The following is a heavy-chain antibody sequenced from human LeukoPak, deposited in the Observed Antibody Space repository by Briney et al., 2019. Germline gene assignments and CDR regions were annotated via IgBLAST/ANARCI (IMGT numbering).Heavy chain of an antibody. CDR2: ISGSGGST. J-gene: IGHJ4*02. V-gene: IGHV3-23*01. CDR3: AKVGGSYDYFDY. Sequence: GGSLRLSCAASGFTFSSYAMSWVRQAPGKGLEWVSAISGSGGSTYYADSVKGRFTISRDSSKNTLYLQMNSLRAEDTAVYYCAKVGGSYDYFDYWGQGTLVTVSA. CDR1: GFTFSSYA. D-gene: IGHD1-26*01.